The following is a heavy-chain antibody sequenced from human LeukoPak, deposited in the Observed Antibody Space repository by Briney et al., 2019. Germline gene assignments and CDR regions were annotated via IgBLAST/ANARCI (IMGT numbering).Heavy chain of an antibody. J-gene: IGHJ5*02. CDR1: GGTFSSYA. CDR2: IIPIFGTA. Sequence: ASVKASCKASGGTFSSYAISWVRQAPGQGLEWMGGIIPIFGTANYAQKFQGRVTITADESTSTAYMELSSLRSEDTAVYYCAREGSSGWYVGSWFDPWGQGTLVTVSS. CDR3: AREGSSGWYVGSWFDP. D-gene: IGHD6-19*01. V-gene: IGHV1-69*01.